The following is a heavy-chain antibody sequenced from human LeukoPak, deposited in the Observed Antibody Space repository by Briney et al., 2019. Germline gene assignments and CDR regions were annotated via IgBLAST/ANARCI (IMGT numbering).Heavy chain of an antibody. CDR3: AKDSRSGYYPILDY. V-gene: IGHV3-48*01. J-gene: IGHJ4*02. CDR1: GFTFSSYS. Sequence: PGGSLRLSCAASGFTFSSYSMNWVRQAPGKGLEWVSYISSSSSTIYYADSVKGRFTISRDNSKNTLYLQMNSLRAEDTAVYYCAKDSRSGYYPILDYWGQGTLVTVSS. CDR2: ISSSSSTI. D-gene: IGHD3-22*01.